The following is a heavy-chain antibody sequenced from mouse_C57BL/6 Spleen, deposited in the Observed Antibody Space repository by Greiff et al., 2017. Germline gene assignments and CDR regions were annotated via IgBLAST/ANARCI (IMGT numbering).Heavy chain of an antibody. J-gene: IGHJ3*01. CDR2: ISDGGSYT. D-gene: IGHD5-1*01. V-gene: IGHV5-4*01. CDR3: ARDLYPVGFAY. Sequence: EVQGVESGGGLVKPGGSLNLSCAASGFTFSSSAMSWVRQTPEKRLEWVATISDGGSYTYYPDNVKGRFTISRDNAKNNLYLQMSHRKSEDTAMYYCARDLYPVGFAYWGQGTLVTVCA. CDR1: GFTFSSSA.